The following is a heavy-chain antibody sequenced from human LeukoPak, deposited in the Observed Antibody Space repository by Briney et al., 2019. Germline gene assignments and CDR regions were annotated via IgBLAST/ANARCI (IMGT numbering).Heavy chain of an antibody. CDR3: ARSSLAVYFNY. D-gene: IGHD6-19*01. CDR2: IFTRGTT. V-gene: IGHV4-4*07. J-gene: IGHJ4*02. Sequence: PSETLSLTCTVSGGSISSYYWNWIRQPAGKGLEWLGNIFTRGTTNYNASLESRLTISLDTARNQFSLSLRSVTAADTAIYFCARSSLAVYFNYWGQGALVTASS. CDR1: GGSISSYY.